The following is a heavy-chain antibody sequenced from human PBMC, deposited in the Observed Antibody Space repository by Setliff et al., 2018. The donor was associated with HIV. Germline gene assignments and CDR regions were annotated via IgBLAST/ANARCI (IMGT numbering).Heavy chain of an antibody. CDR3: ARILQVGGTTRYAFDI. Sequence: AGESLKISCAASGFTFSSYWMSWVRQAPGKGLEWVANIKQDGSEKYYVDSVKGRFTISRDNAKNSLYLQMNSLRAEDTAVYYCARILQVGGTTRYAFDIWGQGTMVTVSS. V-gene: IGHV3-7*01. CDR2: IKQDGSEK. J-gene: IGHJ3*02. CDR1: GFTFSSYW. D-gene: IGHD1-26*01.